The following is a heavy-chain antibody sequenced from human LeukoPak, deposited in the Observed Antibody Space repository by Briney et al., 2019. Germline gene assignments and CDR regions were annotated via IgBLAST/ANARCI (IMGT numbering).Heavy chain of an antibody. CDR3: ARDCSGGSCYGAFDI. V-gene: IGHV4-30-4*01. CDR1: GASIRSGDYY. CDR2: IYDRGST. Sequence: PSETLSLTCTVSGASIRSGDYYWSWVRQPPGRGVEWIGYIYDRGSTYYNPSLKSRITISVDTSENRFSLKLSSVTATDTAVYYCARDCSGGSCYGAFDIWGQGTMVTVSS. J-gene: IGHJ3*02. D-gene: IGHD2-15*01.